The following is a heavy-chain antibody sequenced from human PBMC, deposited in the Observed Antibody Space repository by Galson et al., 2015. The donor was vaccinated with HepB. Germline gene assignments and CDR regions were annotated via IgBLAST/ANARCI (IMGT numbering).Heavy chain of an antibody. Sequence: ETLSLTCAVYGGSFSGYYWSWIRQPPGKGLEWIGEINHSGSTNYNPSLKSRVTISVDTSKNQFSLKLSSVTAADTAVYYCARGLRSGGLRGKMYYYGMDVWGQGTTVTVSS. V-gene: IGHV4-34*01. CDR3: ARGLRSGGLRGKMYYYGMDV. CDR2: INHSGST. J-gene: IGHJ6*02. D-gene: IGHD4-17*01. CDR1: GGSFSGYY.